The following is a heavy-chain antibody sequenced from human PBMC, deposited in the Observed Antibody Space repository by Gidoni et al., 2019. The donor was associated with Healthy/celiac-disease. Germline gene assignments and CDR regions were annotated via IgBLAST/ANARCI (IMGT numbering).Heavy chain of an antibody. CDR3: AREPYCSGGSCYQYNWFDP. Sequence: QVQLVQSGAEVKKPGSSVKVSCKASGGTFSSYALSWVRQAPGQGLEWMGGIIPIFGTANYAQKFQGRVTITADESTSTAYMELSSLRSEDTAVYYCAREPYCSGGSCYQYNWFDPWGQGTLVTVSS. CDR2: IIPIFGTA. J-gene: IGHJ5*02. V-gene: IGHV1-69*01. CDR1: GGTFSSYA. D-gene: IGHD2-15*01.